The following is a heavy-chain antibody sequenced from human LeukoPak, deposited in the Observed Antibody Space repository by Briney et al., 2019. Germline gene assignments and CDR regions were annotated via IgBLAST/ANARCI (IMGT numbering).Heavy chain of an antibody. D-gene: IGHD2/OR15-2a*01. J-gene: IGHJ4*02. V-gene: IGHV1-69*05. CDR1: GGTFSSYA. Sequence: SVKVSCKASGGTFSSYAISLVRQAPGQGLEWMGRIIPIFGTANYAQKFQGRVTITTDESTSTAYMELSSLRSEDTAVYYCARQNTSGFDYWGQGTLVTVSS. CDR2: IIPIFGTA. CDR3: ARQNTSGFDY.